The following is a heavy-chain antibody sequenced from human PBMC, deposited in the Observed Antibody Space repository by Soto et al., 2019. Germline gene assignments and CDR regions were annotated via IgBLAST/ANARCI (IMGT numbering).Heavy chain of an antibody. J-gene: IGHJ5*02. CDR3: AKLVTDAGSVS. CDR1: EFTFSSYA. V-gene: IGHV3-23*01. Sequence: EVQLLESGGGLVQPGGSLRLSCAASEFTFSSYAMSWVRQAPGKGLEWVSAIGSSGVTAYYPDSVKGRFTISRDNSKNTLYLQMTSLRAEDTAVYYCAKLVTDAGSVSWGQGTLVVVSS. CDR2: IGSSGVTA. D-gene: IGHD2-21*02.